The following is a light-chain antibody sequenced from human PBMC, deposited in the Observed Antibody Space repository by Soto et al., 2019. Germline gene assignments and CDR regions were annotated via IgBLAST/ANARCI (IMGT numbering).Light chain of an antibody. Sequence: DIQMTQSPSSLSASVGDRVTITCRASQSSSTYLNWYQQKPGKAPKLLIYAASSLQSGVPSRFSGSGSGTDFTLTISSLQPEDFATYYCQQNYISPPAFGPGTKVDIK. J-gene: IGKJ3*01. CDR3: QQNYISPPA. CDR1: QSSSTY. V-gene: IGKV1-39*01. CDR2: AAS.